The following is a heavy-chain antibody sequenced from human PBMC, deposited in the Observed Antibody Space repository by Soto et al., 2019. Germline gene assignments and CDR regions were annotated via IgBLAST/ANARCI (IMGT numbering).Heavy chain of an antibody. J-gene: IGHJ5*02. CDR1: GFTFTGYA. CDR2: ISGSGDGT. D-gene: IGHD6-6*01. CDR3: AKEVGYSSSSLRYNWFDP. V-gene: IGHV3-23*01. Sequence: GGSLRLSCAASGFTFTGYAMSWVRQAPGKGLEWVSGISGSGDGTYYADSVKGRFTISRDNSKNTLYLQMDGLRAEDTAVYYCAKEVGYSSSSLRYNWFDPWGQGTLVTVSS.